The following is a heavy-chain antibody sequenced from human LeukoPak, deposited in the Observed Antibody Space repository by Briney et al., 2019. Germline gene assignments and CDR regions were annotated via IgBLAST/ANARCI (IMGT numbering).Heavy chain of an antibody. CDR1: GGSISSYY. V-gene: IGHV4-59*01. J-gene: IGHJ4*02. CDR3: ARSMGATIVEESDYFGY. Sequence: ETLSLTCTVSGGSISSYYWSWFRQPPGKGLEWIGYIYYSGSTNYNPSLKSRVTISVDTSKNQFSLKLSSVTAADTAVYYCARSMGATIVEESDYFGYWGQGTLVTVSS. CDR2: IYYSGST. D-gene: IGHD3-22*01.